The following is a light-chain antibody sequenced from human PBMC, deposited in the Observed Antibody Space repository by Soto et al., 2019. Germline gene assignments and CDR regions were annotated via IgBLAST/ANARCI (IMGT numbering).Light chain of an antibody. V-gene: IGKV3-15*01. CDR2: RTS. Sequence: EIVMTQSPATLSVSPGEGATLSCRASQSVSSNLAWYQQRPGQVPRLLIYRTSTRATGIPARFSGSGSGTEFTLTTSSLQSEDFGVYYCQQYNNWLAITFGQGTRLEIK. CDR1: QSVSSN. CDR3: QQYNNWLAIT. J-gene: IGKJ5*01.